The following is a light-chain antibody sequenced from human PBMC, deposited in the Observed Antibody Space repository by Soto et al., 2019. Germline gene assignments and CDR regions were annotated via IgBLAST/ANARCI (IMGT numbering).Light chain of an antibody. J-gene: IGKJ5*01. CDR3: QHFGGTTFT. CDR2: GAS. Sequence: EIVFTQSACTLSLSPGEGATLSCRASQSVSSSYIAWYQQRPGQTPSLLIYGASTRATGIPDRFSGSGSGTHFTLTISRLEPGDFAVYYCQHFGGTTFTFGQGTRLEI. V-gene: IGKV3-20*01. CDR1: QSVSSSY.